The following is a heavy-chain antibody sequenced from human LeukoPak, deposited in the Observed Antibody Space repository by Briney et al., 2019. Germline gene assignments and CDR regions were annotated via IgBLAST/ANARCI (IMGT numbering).Heavy chain of an antibody. Sequence: SETLSLTCTASGGSISSYYWSWIRQPPGKGLEWIGYVYYSGSAHYNASIKSRVTISVDTSRNQFALKVSSVTGADTAIYYCGGGAYYFVDYWGQGTLVTVSS. J-gene: IGHJ4*02. CDR1: GGSISSYY. D-gene: IGHD1-26*01. CDR2: VYYSGSA. V-gene: IGHV4-59*01. CDR3: GGGAYYFVDY.